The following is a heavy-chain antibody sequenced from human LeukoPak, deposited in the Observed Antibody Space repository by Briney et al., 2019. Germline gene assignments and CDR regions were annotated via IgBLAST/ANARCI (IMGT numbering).Heavy chain of an antibody. CDR3: ARDLGSNYYDSSGHYLGMDV. J-gene: IGHJ6*03. CDR1: GYTFTGYY. V-gene: IGHV1-2*02. CDR2: INPNSGGT. D-gene: IGHD3-22*01. Sequence: ASVKVSCKASGYTFTGYYMHWVRQAPGQGLEWMGWINPNSGGTNYAQKFQGRVTMTRDTSISTAYMELSRLRSDDTAVYYCARDLGSNYYDSSGHYLGMDVWGKGTTVTISS.